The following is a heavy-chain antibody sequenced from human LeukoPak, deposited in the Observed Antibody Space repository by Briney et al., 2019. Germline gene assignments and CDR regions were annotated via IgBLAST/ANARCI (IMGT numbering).Heavy chain of an antibody. CDR1: GGSISSYY. CDR2: IYYSGST. CDR3: ARALSGSYPYYYYYMDV. D-gene: IGHD1-26*01. V-gene: IGHV4-59*01. J-gene: IGHJ6*03. Sequence: SETLSLTCTVSGGSISSYYWSWIRQPPGKGLEWIGYIYYSGSTNYNPSLKSRVTISVDTSKNQFSLKLSSVTAADTAVYYCARALSGSYPYYYYYMDVWGKGTTVTVSS.